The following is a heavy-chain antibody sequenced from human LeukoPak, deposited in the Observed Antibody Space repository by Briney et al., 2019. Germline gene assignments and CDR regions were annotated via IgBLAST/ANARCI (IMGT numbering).Heavy chain of an antibody. CDR3: ARGGAAAATYYYGMDV. D-gene: IGHD6-13*01. CDR1: GFTFSSYW. V-gene: IGHV3-7*01. Sequence: PGGSLRLSCAASGFTFSSYWMGWVRQAPGKGLEWVANIQQGGSHKYYVDSVQGRFTISRDNAKNSLYLQMNSLRAEDTAVYYCARGGAAAATYYYGMDVWGQGTTVTVSS. CDR2: IQQGGSHK. J-gene: IGHJ6*02.